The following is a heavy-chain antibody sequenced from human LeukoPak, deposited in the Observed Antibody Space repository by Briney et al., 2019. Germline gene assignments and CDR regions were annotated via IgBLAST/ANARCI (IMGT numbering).Heavy chain of an antibody. CDR2: IHYSGST. CDR3: ARVGFRTAFDI. V-gene: IGHV4-59*01. J-gene: IGHJ3*02. Sequence: SETLSLTCTVSGGYISTYYWSWIRQPPGKGLDWIGYIHYSGSTNYNPSLKSRVTISVDTSKNQFFLKLSSVTAADTAVYYCARVGFRTAFDIWGQGTMGTVSS. D-gene: IGHD3-10*01. CDR1: GGYISTYY.